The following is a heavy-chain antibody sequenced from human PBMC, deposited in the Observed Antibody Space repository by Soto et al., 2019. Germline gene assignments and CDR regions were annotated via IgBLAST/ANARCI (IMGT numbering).Heavy chain of an antibody. J-gene: IGHJ4*02. CDR2: INHSGIT. CDR1: SGSFSGYY. V-gene: IGHV4-34*01. Sequence: QVQLQQWGAGLLKPSETLSLTCAVYSGSFSGYYWSWIRQPPGKGLEWIGEINHSGITKYNPSLKSRVTISVDTSKNQFSLKLTSVTAADTAVYYCASADPYYFDNWGQGTLVTVSS. CDR3: ASADPYYFDN.